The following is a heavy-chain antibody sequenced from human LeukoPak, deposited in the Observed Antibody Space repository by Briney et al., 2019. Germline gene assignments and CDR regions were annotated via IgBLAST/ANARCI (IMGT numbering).Heavy chain of an antibody. V-gene: IGHV1-2*02. J-gene: IGHJ4*02. CDR3: ARATSGYYDYFDY. Sequence: ASVKVSCKASGGTFSRFAMSWVRQAPGQGLEWMGWINPNSGGTNYAQKFQGRVTMTRDTSISTAYMELSRLRSDDTAVYYCARATSGYYDYFDYWGQGTLVTVSS. D-gene: IGHD3-22*01. CDR1: GGTFSRFA. CDR2: INPNSGGT.